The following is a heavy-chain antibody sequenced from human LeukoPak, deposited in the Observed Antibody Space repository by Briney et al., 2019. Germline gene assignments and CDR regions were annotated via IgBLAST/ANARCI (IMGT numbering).Heavy chain of an antibody. Sequence: PSETLYLTCAVHGASLSDYYWTWIRQSPEKGLECIGAIDHRGSANYNPSLESRVTISLDTSKNQFSLNLASVTAADTAVYYCTSLFSASGTFDSWGQGTLVAVSS. CDR2: IDHRGSA. CDR1: GASLSDYY. V-gene: IGHV4-34*01. J-gene: IGHJ4*02. CDR3: TSLFSASGTFDS. D-gene: IGHD3-10*01.